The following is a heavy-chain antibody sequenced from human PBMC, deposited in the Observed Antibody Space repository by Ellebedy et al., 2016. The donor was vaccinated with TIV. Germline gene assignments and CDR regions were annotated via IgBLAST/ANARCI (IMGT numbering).Heavy chain of an antibody. D-gene: IGHD2-21*02. V-gene: IGHV1-2*02. CDR2: IHPKNGGT. Sequence: AASVKVSCKASGYTFTDYYIHWVRQAPGQGLEWMGWIHPKNGGTNYAQKFQGRVTMTRDTYISTAYMEMSWLRSDDTAVYYCARDGACGGDCYGDNYWGQGSLVTVSS. CDR1: GYTFTDYY. CDR3: ARDGACGGDCYGDNY. J-gene: IGHJ4*02.